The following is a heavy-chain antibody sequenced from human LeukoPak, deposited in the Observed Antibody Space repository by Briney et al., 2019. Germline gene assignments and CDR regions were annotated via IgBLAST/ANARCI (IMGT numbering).Heavy chain of an antibody. D-gene: IGHD3-3*01. V-gene: IGHV4-34*01. CDR2: INHSGST. Sequence: SETLSLTCAVYGGSFSGYYWSWLRQPPGKGLEWIGEINHSGSTNYNPSLKSRVTISVDTSKNQFSLKLSSVTAADTAVYYCARVHYDFWSGPFDYWGQGTLVTVSS. J-gene: IGHJ4*02. CDR1: GGSFSGYY. CDR3: ARVHYDFWSGPFDY.